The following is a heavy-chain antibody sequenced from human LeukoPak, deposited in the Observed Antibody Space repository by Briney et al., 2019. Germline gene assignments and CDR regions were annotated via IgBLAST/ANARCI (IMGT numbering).Heavy chain of an antibody. CDR1: GGSFSGYY. CDR3: ARARGRFFDY. J-gene: IGHJ4*02. CDR2: INHSGST. Sequence: SETLSLTCAVYGGSFSGYYWSWIRQPPGKGLEWIGEINHSGSTNYNPSLKSRVTISVDTSKNQFSLKPSSVTAADTAVYYCARARGRFFDYWGQGTLVTVSS. V-gene: IGHV4-34*01.